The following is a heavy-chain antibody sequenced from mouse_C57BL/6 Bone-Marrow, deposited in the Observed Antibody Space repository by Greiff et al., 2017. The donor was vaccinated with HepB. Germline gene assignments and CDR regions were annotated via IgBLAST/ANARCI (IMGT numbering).Heavy chain of an antibody. CDR2: ISSGSSTI. Sequence: VKLVESGGGLVKPGGSLKLSCAASGFTFSDYGMHWVRQAPEKGLEWVAYISSGSSTIYYADTVKGRFTISRDNAKNTLFLQMTSLRSEDTAMYYCAYGSSPYWYFDVWGTGTTVTVSS. CDR1: GFTFSDYG. V-gene: IGHV5-17*01. D-gene: IGHD1-1*01. CDR3: AYGSSPYWYFDV. J-gene: IGHJ1*03.